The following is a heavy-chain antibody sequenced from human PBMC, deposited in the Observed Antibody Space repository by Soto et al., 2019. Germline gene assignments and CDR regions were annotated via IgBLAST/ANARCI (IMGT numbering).Heavy chain of an antibody. Sequence: PGGSLRLSCAASGFTFSSYWMSWVRQAPERGLEWVAKINQDATRQSYVDSVEGRFIISRDDAKSEVYLQMKNLRAEDSAVYYCERGGLEPFDYWGQGALVTVSS. D-gene: IGHD1-1*01. CDR3: ERGGLEPFDY. CDR1: GFTFSSYW. CDR2: INQDATRQ. J-gene: IGHJ4*02. V-gene: IGHV3-7*01.